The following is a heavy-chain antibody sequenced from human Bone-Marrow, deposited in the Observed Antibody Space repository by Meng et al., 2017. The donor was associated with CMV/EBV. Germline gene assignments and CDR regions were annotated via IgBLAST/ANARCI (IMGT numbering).Heavy chain of an antibody. V-gene: IGHV1-2*02. D-gene: IGHD6-13*01. CDR1: GYTFTGYY. CDR3: ARGPYSSSDNWFDP. CDR2: INPNSGGT. J-gene: IGHJ5*02. Sequence: ASVKVSCKASGYTFTGYYMHWVRQAPGQGLEGMGWINPNSGGTNYAQKFQGRVTMTRDTSISTAYMELSRLRSDDTAVYYCARGPYSSSDNWFDPWGQGTLVTVSS.